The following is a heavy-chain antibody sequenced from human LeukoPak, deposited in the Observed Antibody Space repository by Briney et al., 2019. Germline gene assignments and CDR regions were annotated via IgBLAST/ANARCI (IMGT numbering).Heavy chain of an antibody. CDR2: ISRSGSTM. D-gene: IGHD6-13*01. V-gene: IGHV3-48*03. CDR3: ASSSGYALDY. Sequence: GGSLRPSCAASGFTFSSYEMNWVRQAPGQGLEWISYISRSGSTMYYADSVKGRFTISRDKDKNSLYLQMNSLRAEDTAIYYCASSSGYALDYWGEGTMVTVSS. J-gene: IGHJ4*02. CDR1: GFTFSSYE.